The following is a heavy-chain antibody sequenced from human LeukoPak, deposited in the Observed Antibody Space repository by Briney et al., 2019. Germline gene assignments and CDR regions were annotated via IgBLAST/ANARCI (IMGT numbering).Heavy chain of an antibody. CDR3: AREAYGSSWYA. CDR1: GFIVSTNY. Sequence: GGSLRLSCVVSGFIVSTNYMSWVRQAPGKGLEWVSYISSSSSTIYYADSVKGRFTISRDNARNSLYLQMNSLRAEDTAVYYCAREAYGSSWYAWGQGTLVTVSS. D-gene: IGHD6-13*01. V-gene: IGHV3-48*04. J-gene: IGHJ5*02. CDR2: ISSSSSTI.